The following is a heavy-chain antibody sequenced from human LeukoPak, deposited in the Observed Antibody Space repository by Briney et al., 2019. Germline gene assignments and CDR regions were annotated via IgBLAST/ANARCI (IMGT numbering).Heavy chain of an antibody. Sequence: SVKVSCKASGGTFNIHAFSWVRQAPGQGLEWMGGIIPIFGTANFAQNFQGRVTITADESTSTAYMELSSLRSEDTAVYYCARYPYPQGDWGQGTLVTVSS. V-gene: IGHV1-69*01. J-gene: IGHJ4*02. CDR3: ARYPYPQGD. CDR1: GGTFNIHA. D-gene: IGHD1-26*01. CDR2: IIPIFGTA.